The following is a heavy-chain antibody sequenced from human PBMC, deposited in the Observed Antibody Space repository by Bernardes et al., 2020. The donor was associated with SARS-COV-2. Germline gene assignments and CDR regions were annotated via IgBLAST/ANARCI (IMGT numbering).Heavy chain of an antibody. Sequence: SGPTLVKPTQTLTLTCTFSGFSFTTTGVGVGWIRQPPGKALEWLGMIYWDDDKRYSPSLNSRLSITKDSSKNQVVLTMTDMDPVDSATYYCAHRRGVAVGAFDYWGQGAVVTVSS. CDR1: GFSFTTTGVG. J-gene: IGHJ4*02. CDR3: AHRRGVAVGAFDY. D-gene: IGHD3-10*01. V-gene: IGHV2-5*02. CDR2: IYWDDDK.